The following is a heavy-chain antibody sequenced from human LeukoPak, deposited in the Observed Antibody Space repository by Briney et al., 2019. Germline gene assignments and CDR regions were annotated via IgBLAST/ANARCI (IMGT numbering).Heavy chain of an antibody. J-gene: IGHJ4*02. V-gene: IGHV4-59*01. CDR2: IYYSGST. CDR1: GGSISNYY. Sequence: SETLSLTCTVSGGSISNYYWSWIRQPPGKGLEWIGYIYYSGSTNYNPSLKSRVTISVDTSKNQFSLKLSSVTAADTAVYYCARVLKGYSSEIFDYCGQGTLVTVSS. D-gene: IGHD5-18*01. CDR3: ARVLKGYSSEIFDY.